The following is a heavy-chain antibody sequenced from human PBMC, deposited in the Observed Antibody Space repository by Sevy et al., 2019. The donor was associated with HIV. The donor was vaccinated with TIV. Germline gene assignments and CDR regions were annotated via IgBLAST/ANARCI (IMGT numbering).Heavy chain of an antibody. CDR1: GYTFPAFS. CDR2: ISTGTDHI. Sequence: GGSLRLSCTASGYTFPAFSFNWVRQAPGKGLEWLSYISTGTDHIYYADSAKGRFTISRDDAKNSVYLEMKSLRDQDTALYFCVRRGVDAYNVYFDLWGQGTLVTVSS. J-gene: IGHJ4*02. V-gene: IGHV3-21*05. CDR3: VRRGVDAYNVYFDL. D-gene: IGHD3-10*01.